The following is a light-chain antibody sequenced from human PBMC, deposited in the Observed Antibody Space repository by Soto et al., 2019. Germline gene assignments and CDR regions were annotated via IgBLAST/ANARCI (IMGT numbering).Light chain of an antibody. J-gene: IGKJ1*01. CDR3: HQYRSSSWT. CDR1: QSVSSSY. CDR2: GAS. Sequence: EIVLTQSPGTLSLSPGERATLSCRASQSVSSSYLAWYQQKPGQAPRLLIYGASSRATGIPDRFSGSESGTDFTLTISRLEREDFAVYYGHQYRSSSWTCGQGTKV. V-gene: IGKV3-20*01.